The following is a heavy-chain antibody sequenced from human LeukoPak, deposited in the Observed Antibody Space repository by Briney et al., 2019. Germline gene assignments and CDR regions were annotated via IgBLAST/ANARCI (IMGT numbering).Heavy chain of an antibody. J-gene: IGHJ3*02. CDR1: GGSISSYY. Sequence: PSETLSLTCTVSGGSISSYYWSWIRQPPGKGLEWIGYIYYSGSTNYDPSLESRVTISVDTSKNQFSLKLSSVTAADTAVYYCARGVGVTKGAFDIWGQGTMVTVSS. CDR2: IYYSGST. CDR3: ARGVGVTKGAFDI. V-gene: IGHV4-59*01. D-gene: IGHD2-21*02.